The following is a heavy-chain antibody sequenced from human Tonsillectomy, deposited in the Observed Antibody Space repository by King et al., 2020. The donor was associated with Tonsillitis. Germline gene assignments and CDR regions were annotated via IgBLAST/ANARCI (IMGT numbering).Heavy chain of an antibody. D-gene: IGHD3-16*01. CDR3: AIDTGGVADN. J-gene: IGHJ4*02. CDR1: GFTFSSYG. Sequence: VQLVESGGGVVQPGRSLRLSCAASGFTFSSYGMHWVRQAPGKGLEWVAVITYDGSNKYYADSVKGRFTISRDNSKNTLYLHMNSLRAEDTAVYYCAIDTGGVADNWGQGTLVTVSS. CDR2: ITYDGSNK. V-gene: IGHV3-33*05.